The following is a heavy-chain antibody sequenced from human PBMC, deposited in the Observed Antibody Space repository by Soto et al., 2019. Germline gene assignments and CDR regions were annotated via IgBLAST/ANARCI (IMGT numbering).Heavy chain of an antibody. Sequence: GGALRLSCAASGFTFTNYDMHWVRQAPGKGLEWMALILHDGSAEYYADSVKGRFTISRDNSKNTLYLQMNSLRAEDTAVYYCARSRDGYSFYFYYGMDGWGQGTTVTVSS. CDR2: ILHDGSAE. D-gene: IGHD4-4*01. CDR3: ARSRDGYSFYFYYGMDG. V-gene: IGHV3-30*03. CDR1: GFTFTNYD. J-gene: IGHJ6*02.